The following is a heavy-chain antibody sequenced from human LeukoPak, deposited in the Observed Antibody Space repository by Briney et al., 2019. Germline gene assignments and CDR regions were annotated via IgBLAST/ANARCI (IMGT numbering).Heavy chain of an antibody. V-gene: IGHV4-59*11. CDR1: VGSISSHY. CDR2: IYYSGST. D-gene: IGHD3-3*01. Sequence: SETLSLTCTVSVGSISSHYWSWIRQPPGKGLEWIGYIYYSGSTNYNPSLKSRVTIPVDTSKNQFSLKLSSVTAADTAVYYCARATYYDFWIGYSYYYYMDVWGKGTTVTVSS. J-gene: IGHJ6*03. CDR3: ARATYYDFWIGYSYYYYMDV.